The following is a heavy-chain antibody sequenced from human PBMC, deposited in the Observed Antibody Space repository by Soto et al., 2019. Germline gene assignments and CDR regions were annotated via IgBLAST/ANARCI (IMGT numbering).Heavy chain of an antibody. CDR1: GYTFTSYG. CDR3: ARWDCSSTSCRSKAFGV. Sequence: ASVKVSCKASGYTFTSYGISWVRQAPGQGLEWMGWISPYNDHTNYAQKFQGRGTMTTETSTSKGYMELRSLRGDDTAVYYCARWDCSSTSCRSKAFGVWGQGTMVTVSS. V-gene: IGHV1-18*01. CDR2: ISPYNDHT. J-gene: IGHJ3*01. D-gene: IGHD2-2*01.